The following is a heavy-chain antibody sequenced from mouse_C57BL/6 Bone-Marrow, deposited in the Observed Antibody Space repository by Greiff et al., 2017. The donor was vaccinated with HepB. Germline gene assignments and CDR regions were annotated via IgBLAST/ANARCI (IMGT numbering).Heavy chain of an antibody. CDR3: ARGDGYYYGSSWDY. J-gene: IGHJ2*01. D-gene: IGHD1-1*01. Sequence: QVQLQQPGTELVKPGASVKLSCKASGYTFTSYWMHWVKQRPGQGLEWIGNINPSNGGTNYNEKFKSKATLTVDKSSSTAYMQLSSLTSEDSAVYYGARGDGYYYGSSWDYWGQGTTLTVSS. CDR2: INPSNGGT. CDR1: GYTFTSYW. V-gene: IGHV1-53*01.